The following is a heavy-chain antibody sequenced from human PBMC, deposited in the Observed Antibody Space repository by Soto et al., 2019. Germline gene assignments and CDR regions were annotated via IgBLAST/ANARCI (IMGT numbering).Heavy chain of an antibody. CDR3: AKNPGYYYDSTGYHFDY. Sequence: EVQLLASGGGLVQPGGSLRLSCAASEFTFSNYAMSWVREDPGKGLEWVSASSYGGGTTYYADSVKGRFTISRDNSKNTLYLQMNRLRAEDTAVYYCAKNPGYYYDSTGYHFDYWGQGTLGTVAS. J-gene: IGHJ4*02. V-gene: IGHV3-23*01. CDR1: EFTFSNYA. D-gene: IGHD3-22*01. CDR2: SSYGGGTT.